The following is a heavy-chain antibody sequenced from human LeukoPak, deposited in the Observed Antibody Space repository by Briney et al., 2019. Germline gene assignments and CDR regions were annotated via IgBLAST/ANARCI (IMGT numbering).Heavy chain of an antibody. D-gene: IGHD3-10*01. CDR3: ARLYYYVSGTYSRYFDY. V-gene: IGHV3-53*01. J-gene: IGHJ4*02. CDR2: IYSGGTT. Sequence: GGSLRLSCAASGFTVSSNYMTWVRQAPGKGLELVSIIYSGGTTYYADSVKGRFTISRDNSKNTLYLQMNSLRAEDTAVYYCARLYYYVSGTYSRYFDYWGQGTLVTVSS. CDR1: GFTVSSNY.